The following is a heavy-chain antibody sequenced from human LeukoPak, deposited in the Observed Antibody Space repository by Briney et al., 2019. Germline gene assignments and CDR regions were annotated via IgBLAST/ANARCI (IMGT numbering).Heavy chain of an antibody. D-gene: IGHD6-25*01. Sequence: GGSLRLSCAASGFTFNSYSMNWVRQAPGKGLEWVSYISSSSSTIYYADSVKGRFTISRDNAKNSLYLQMNSLRAEDTAVYYCAREGTKYSSEVSWFDPWGQGTLVTVSS. CDR1: GFTFNSYS. V-gene: IGHV3-48*01. CDR3: AREGTKYSSEVSWFDP. CDR2: ISSSSSTI. J-gene: IGHJ5*02.